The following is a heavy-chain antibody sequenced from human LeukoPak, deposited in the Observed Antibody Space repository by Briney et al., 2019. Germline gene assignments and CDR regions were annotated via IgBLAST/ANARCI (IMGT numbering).Heavy chain of an antibody. V-gene: IGHV3-21*06. CDR1: GFTFTNYG. CDR3: ASERAHYIVSNGYWDFDP. Sequence: KPGGSLRLACSTSGFTFTNYGMNWIRRAPGKGLEWVSSIKKNGTVLYNADAVKGRFTISRYNAKNSVFLEMSSLRVDDTAVYFCASERAHYIVSNGYWDFDPWGQGTLVTVSS. CDR2: IKKNGTVL. D-gene: IGHD3-22*01. J-gene: IGHJ5*02.